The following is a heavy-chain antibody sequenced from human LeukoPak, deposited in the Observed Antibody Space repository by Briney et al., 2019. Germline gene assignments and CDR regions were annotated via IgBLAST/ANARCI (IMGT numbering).Heavy chain of an antibody. CDR2: ISAYNGNT. J-gene: IGHJ4*02. V-gene: IGHV1-18*01. CDR3: ARISHYYGSEIEY. D-gene: IGHD3-10*01. Sequence: GASVKVSCKASGYTFTSYDITWVRQAPGQGLAWMGWISAYNGNTNYAQKVQGRVTMTTDTSTSTAYMDLRSLRSDDTAVYYCARISHYYGSEIEYWGQGTLVPVSS. CDR1: GYTFTSYD.